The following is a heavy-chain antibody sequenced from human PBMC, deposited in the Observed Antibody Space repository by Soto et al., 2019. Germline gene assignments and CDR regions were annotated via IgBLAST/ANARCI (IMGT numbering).Heavy chain of an antibody. Sequence: EVQVLESGGGLARPGGSVTLSCATSGFTFSSYGMTWVRQAPGKGLEWVSAISASGDSTFYADSLGGRFTISRDNSKNTVYLQMNSLRAGDTATYYCAKTSSASGRDCPGHWGQGTQVTVSS. CDR1: GFTFSSYG. D-gene: IGHD2-21*02. J-gene: IGHJ4*02. CDR3: AKTSSASGRDCPGH. V-gene: IGHV3-23*01. CDR2: ISASGDST.